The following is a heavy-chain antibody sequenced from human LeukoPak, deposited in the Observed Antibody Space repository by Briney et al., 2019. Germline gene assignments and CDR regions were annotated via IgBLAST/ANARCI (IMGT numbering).Heavy chain of an antibody. J-gene: IGHJ5*02. D-gene: IGHD2-2*01. CDR1: GGSFSGYY. Sequence: SETLSLTCAVYGGSFSGYYWSWIRQPPGKGLEWIGEINHSGSTNYNPSLKSRVTISVDTSKNQFSLKLSSVTAADTAVYYCAREKRVPAAPFDPWGQGTLVTVSS. CDR2: INHSGST. CDR3: AREKRVPAAPFDP. V-gene: IGHV4-34*01.